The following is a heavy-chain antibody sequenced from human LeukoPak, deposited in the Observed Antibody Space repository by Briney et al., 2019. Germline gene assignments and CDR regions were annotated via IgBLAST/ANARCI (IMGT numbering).Heavy chain of an antibody. CDR2: INPGGGST. D-gene: IGHD3-3*01. J-gene: IGHJ4*02. Sequence: ASVKVSCKASGYTFTSYYMHWVRQAPGQGLEWMGIINPGGGSTSYAQKFQGRVTMARDMSTSTVYMELSSLRSEDTAVYYCARDEVNYDFWSGAPGYWGQGTLVTVSS. CDR3: ARDEVNYDFWSGAPGY. CDR1: GYTFTSYY. V-gene: IGHV1-46*01.